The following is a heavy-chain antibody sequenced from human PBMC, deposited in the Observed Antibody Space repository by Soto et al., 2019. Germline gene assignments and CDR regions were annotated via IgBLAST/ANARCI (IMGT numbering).Heavy chain of an antibody. CDR2: IYSGGST. CDR1: GFTVSSNY. Sequence: ESGGGLIQPGGSLRLSCAASGFTVSSNYMSWVRQAPGKGLEWVSVIYSGGSTYYADSVKGRFTISRDNSKNTLYLQMNSLRAEDTAVYYCARDAGRSNYYYGMDVWGQGTTVTVSS. CDR3: ARDAGRSNYYYGMDV. J-gene: IGHJ6*02. V-gene: IGHV3-53*01.